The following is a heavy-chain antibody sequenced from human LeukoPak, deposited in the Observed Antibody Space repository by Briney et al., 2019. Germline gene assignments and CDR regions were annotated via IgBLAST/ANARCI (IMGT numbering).Heavy chain of an antibody. V-gene: IGHV1-18*01. J-gene: IGHJ4*02. Sequence: ASVKVSCMASGYTFTSYGISWVRQAPGQELAWMGQINPYNGNTNYAQKLQGRVTMTTDTSTSTAYMELRSLTSDDTAVYFCARVTGSSISSRSLLYWGQATLVTVSS. D-gene: IGHD6-6*01. CDR1: GYTFTSYG. CDR3: ARVTGSSISSRSLLY. CDR2: INPYNGNT.